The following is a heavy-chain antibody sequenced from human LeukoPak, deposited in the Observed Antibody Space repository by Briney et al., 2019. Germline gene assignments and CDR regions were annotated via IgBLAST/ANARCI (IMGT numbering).Heavy chain of an antibody. CDR1: GFIVNYNY. J-gene: IGHJ5*02. Sequence: GGSLRLSCAASGFIVNYNYMSWVRQAPGKGLEWVSVIYSGGRTNYADSVKGRFTISRDNSKNMVYLQMKSLRVEDTAVYYCARVKVGITYWFDPWGQGTLVTVSS. CDR2: IYSGGRT. V-gene: IGHV3-66*01. CDR3: ARVKVGITYWFDP. D-gene: IGHD1-26*01.